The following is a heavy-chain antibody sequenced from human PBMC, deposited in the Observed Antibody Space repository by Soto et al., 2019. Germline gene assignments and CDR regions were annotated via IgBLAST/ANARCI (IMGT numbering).Heavy chain of an antibody. D-gene: IGHD2-2*01. CDR2: INAGNGNT. Sequence: ASVKVSCKASGYTFTSYAMHWVRQAPGQRLEWMGWINAGNGNTKYSQKFQGRVTITRDTSASTAYMELSSLRSEDTAVYYCARDSHPAYCSSTSCPADYWGQGTLVTVSS. CDR1: GYTFTSYA. CDR3: ARDSHPAYCSSTSCPADY. J-gene: IGHJ4*02. V-gene: IGHV1-3*01.